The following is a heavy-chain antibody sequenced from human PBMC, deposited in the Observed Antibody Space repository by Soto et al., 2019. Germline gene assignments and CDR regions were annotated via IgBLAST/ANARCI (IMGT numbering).Heavy chain of an antibody. V-gene: IGHV1-3*01. CDR2: INAGNGNT. Sequence: QVQLVQSGAEVKKPGASVKVSCKASGYTFTSYAMHWVRQAPGQRLEWMGWINAGNGNTKYSQKFQGRVTITRDTSASTAYMELSSLRSEDTAVYYCARDANLEWPDPYYYYGMDVWGQGTTVTVSS. D-gene: IGHD3-3*01. CDR3: ARDANLEWPDPYYYYGMDV. J-gene: IGHJ6*02. CDR1: GYTFTSYA.